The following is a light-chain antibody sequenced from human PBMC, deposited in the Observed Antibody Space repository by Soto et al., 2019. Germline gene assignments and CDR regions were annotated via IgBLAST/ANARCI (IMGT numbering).Light chain of an antibody. V-gene: IGKV1-5*01. CDR3: QQDESYWT. CDR2: YAS. J-gene: IGKJ1*01. CDR1: QSISSW. Sequence: DIEMTQPPSTLYASVGNRVTITCRASQSISSWLAWYQQKPGKAPKILIYYASRLDSGGPTRFSGSGSGTEFTLAISSQQPDDFATYYCQQDESYWTFGKGTKVEIE.